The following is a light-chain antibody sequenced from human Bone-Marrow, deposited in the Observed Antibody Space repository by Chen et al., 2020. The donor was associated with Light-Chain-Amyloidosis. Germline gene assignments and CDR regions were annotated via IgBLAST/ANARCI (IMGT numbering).Light chain of an antibody. J-gene: IGKJ3*01. CDR1: QSVSSNY. V-gene: IGKV3-20*01. Sequence: EIVLTQSPGTLSLSPGERATLSCRASQSVSSNYLAWYQQKPGQAPRLLMYGASRRAAGIPDRVSGCASGTDSTLTSSRLSPEDFAEYYCHQSGSSSFTFGPGTTVDIK. CDR3: HQSGSSSFT. CDR2: GAS.